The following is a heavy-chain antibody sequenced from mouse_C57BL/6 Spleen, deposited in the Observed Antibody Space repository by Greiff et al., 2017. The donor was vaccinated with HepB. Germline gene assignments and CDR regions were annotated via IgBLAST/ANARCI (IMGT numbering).Heavy chain of an antibody. D-gene: IGHD4-1*01. V-gene: IGHV1-69*01. J-gene: IGHJ2*01. CDR2: IDPSDSYT. Sequence: QVQLQQPGAELVMPGASVKLSCKASGYTFTSYWMHWVKQRPGQGLEWIGEIDPSDSYTNYNQKFKGKSTLTVDKSSSTAYMQLSSLTSEDSAVYYCARGELTGRFDYWGQGTTLTVSS. CDR3: ARGELTGRFDY. CDR1: GYTFTSYW.